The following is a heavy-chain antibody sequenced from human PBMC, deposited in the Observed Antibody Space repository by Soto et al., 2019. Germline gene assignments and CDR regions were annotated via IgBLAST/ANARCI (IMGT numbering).Heavy chain of an antibody. CDR3: ARVLYYYDSSGYPGTFDY. D-gene: IGHD3-22*01. J-gene: IGHJ4*02. CDR2: ISSSGSTI. CDR1: GFTFSSYE. Sequence: VQLVESGGALVKPGGSLRLSCAASGFTFSSYEMNWVRQAPGKGLEWVSYISSSGSTIYYADSVKGRFTISRDNAKNSLYLQMNSLRAEDTAVYYCARVLYYYDSSGYPGTFDYWGQGTLVTVSS. V-gene: IGHV3-48*03.